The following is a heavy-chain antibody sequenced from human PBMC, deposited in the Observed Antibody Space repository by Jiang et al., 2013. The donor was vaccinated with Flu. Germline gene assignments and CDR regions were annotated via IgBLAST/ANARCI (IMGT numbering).Heavy chain of an antibody. CDR3: ARWSGNRNGYYSDY. CDR2: ITNDGSRK. D-gene: IGHD3-22*01. J-gene: IGHJ4*01. V-gene: IGHV3-33*01. Sequence: VQLVESGGGVVQPGTSLRLSCAVSGFTFNHYGMHWVRQAPGKGLEWVAVITNDGSRKFYADSVKGRFTLSRDDSENTLYLQMNSLRVEDTATYYCARWSGNRNGYYSDY. CDR1: GFTFNHYG.